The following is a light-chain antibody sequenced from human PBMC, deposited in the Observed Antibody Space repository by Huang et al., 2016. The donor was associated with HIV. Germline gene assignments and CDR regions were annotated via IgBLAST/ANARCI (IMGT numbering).Light chain of an antibody. J-gene: IGKJ2*01. CDR2: GAS. V-gene: IGKV3-20*01. CDR3: QQYSTSPT. Sequence: EIVLTQSPGTLSLSPGERASLSCRTSQSISSSYLAWYQQRLGQAPRLLIYGASSRATGIPDRFSGSGSGTHFTLTISRLEPEDFAVYFCQQYSTSPTFGLGTKLEIK. CDR1: QSISSSY.